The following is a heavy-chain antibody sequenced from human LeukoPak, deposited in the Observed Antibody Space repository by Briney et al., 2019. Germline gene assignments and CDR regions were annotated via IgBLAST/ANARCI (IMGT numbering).Heavy chain of an antibody. CDR3: ASGTVGNYALDY. J-gene: IGHJ4*02. Sequence: GGSLRLSCAASGLTFSRYNMNWVRQAPGKGLEWVSSIGTSSNNIYYTDSVKGRFTISRDNAKNSLYLQVGSLRVEDTAVYFCASGTVGNYALDYWGQGTLVTVSS. V-gene: IGHV3-21*01. D-gene: IGHD1-7*01. CDR1: GLTFSRYN. CDR2: IGTSSNNI.